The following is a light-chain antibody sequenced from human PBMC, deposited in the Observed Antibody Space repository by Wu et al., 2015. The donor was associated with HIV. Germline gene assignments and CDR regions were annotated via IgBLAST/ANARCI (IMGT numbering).Light chain of an antibody. CDR1: QSVISTY. J-gene: IGKJ2*03. V-gene: IGKV3-20*01. Sequence: IVLTQSPGTLSLSPGERAALSCRASQSVISTYLAWYQQKPGQAPRLLIYGAFSRSTGVPDRFSGSGSGTDFTLTISRLEPEDFAVYYCQYYGSPPSYSFGQGTKLEIK. CDR3: QYYGSPPSYS. CDR2: GAF.